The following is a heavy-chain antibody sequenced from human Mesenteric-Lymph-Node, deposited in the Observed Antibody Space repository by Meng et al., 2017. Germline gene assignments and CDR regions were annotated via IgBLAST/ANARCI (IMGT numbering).Heavy chain of an antibody. Sequence: QERRREARAERVKLSQTRAATCSVCGGSNGSGDSYGRWIRQPAGKSLEWIGYIYDSGSTSYNPSLRSRITISVDKSKNQFSLKLSSVTAADTAVYYCARGYYDSSGYGYWYFDLWGRGTLVTVSS. CDR3: ARGYYDSSGYGYWYFDL. D-gene: IGHD3-22*01. CDR1: GGSNGSGDSY. J-gene: IGHJ2*01. CDR2: IYDSGST. V-gene: IGHV4-30-4*01.